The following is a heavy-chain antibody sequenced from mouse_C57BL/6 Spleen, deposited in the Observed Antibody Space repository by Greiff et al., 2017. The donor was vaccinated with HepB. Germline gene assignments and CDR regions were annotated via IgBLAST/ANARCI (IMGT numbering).Heavy chain of an antibody. CDR3: ARGKIYYDYDRYAMDY. D-gene: IGHD2-4*01. J-gene: IGHJ4*01. CDR2: IYPGDGDT. CDR1: GYAFSSSW. Sequence: VQLQQSGPELVKPGASVKISCKASGYAFSSSWMNWVKQRPGKGLEWIGRIYPGDGDTNYNGKFKGKATLTADKSSSTAYMQLSSLTSEDSAVYFCARGKIYYDYDRYAMDYWGQGTSVTVSS. V-gene: IGHV1-82*01.